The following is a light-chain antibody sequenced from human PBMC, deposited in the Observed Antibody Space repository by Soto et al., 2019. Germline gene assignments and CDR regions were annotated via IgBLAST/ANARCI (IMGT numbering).Light chain of an antibody. CDR2: GAS. CDR3: QQYYHWPRT. CDR1: ESISRN. V-gene: IGKV3-15*01. Sequence: EMVVTQSPATLSMSPGGRATLSCRTSESISRNLAWYQQKLGQAPRLLIYGASTRATGVPDRFTGSGSGTDFILTITSLQSEDFGIYYCQQYYHWPRTFGQGNKVDIK. J-gene: IGKJ1*01.